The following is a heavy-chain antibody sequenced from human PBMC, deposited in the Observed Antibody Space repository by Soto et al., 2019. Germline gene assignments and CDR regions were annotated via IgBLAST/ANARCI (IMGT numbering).Heavy chain of an antibody. Sequence: EVQLVESGGGLVQPGGSLRLSCTASGFTFSSYSMKWVRQAPGKGLEWVSYISTSSTTIHYADSVKGRFTISRDNSKNTLYLQMNSLRDEDTAVYYCARAKAYAFDIWGQETMVTVSS. CDR1: GFTFSSYS. CDR2: ISTSSTTI. J-gene: IGHJ3*02. V-gene: IGHV3-48*02. CDR3: ARAKAYAFDI.